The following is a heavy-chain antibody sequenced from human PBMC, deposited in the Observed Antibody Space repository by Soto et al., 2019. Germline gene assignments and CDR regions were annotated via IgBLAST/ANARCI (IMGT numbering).Heavy chain of an antibody. CDR1: GYTFTSYV. V-gene: IGHV1-18*04. J-gene: IGHJ4*02. D-gene: IGHD3-10*01. CDR2: ISAYNGNA. Sequence: GASGKVSCKASGYTFTSYVISWVRQAPGQGLEWMGWISAYNGNANYAQKLQGRVTLTTDTSTSTASMELRRLRSDDTGVYSCASMVRGLFYFDYWGQGTLVTVSS. CDR3: ASMVRGLFYFDY.